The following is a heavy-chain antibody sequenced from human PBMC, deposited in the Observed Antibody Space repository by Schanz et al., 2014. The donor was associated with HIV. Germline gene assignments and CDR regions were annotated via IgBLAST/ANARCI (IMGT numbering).Heavy chain of an antibody. D-gene: IGHD5-12*01. CDR3: AKEGGYSGYDHGWLDP. Sequence: VQQVLESGGGLVQPGGSLRLSCAASGFTFSSYGMHWVRQAPGKGLEWVAVISYDGSNKYYADSVKGRFTISRDNSKNTLYLQMSSLRAEDTAVYYCAKEGGYSGYDHGWLDPWGQGTLVTVSS. J-gene: IGHJ5*02. CDR2: ISYDGSNK. CDR1: GFTFSSYG. V-gene: IGHV3-30*18.